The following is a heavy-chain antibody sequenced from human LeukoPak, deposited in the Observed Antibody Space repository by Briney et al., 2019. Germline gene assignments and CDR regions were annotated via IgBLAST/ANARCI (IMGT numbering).Heavy chain of an antibody. D-gene: IGHD3-22*01. V-gene: IGHV3-7*03. CDR2: IKQDGSEK. Sequence: GGSLRLSCAASGFTFSSYWMSWVRQAPGKGLEWVANIKQDGSEKYYVDSVKGRFTISRDNAKNSLYLQMNSLRAEDTAVYYCARYYYDSSGYYDYWGQGTLDTVSS. CDR1: GFTFSSYW. J-gene: IGHJ4*02. CDR3: ARYYYDSSGYYDY.